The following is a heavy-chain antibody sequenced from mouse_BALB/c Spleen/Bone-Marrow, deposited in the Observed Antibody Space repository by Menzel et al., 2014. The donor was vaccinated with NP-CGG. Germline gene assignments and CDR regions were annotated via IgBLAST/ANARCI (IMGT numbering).Heavy chain of an antibody. CDR2: INPGSGGA. V-gene: IGHV1-54*03. CDR3: AREWTARTPSY. CDR1: GYAFTSYL. Sequence: VMLVESGAELVRPGTSVKVSCEASGYAFTSYLIEWIKQRPGQGLEWIGVINPGSGGANYNEKFKGKATLTADKSSSTAYMQISSLTSDDSAVYFCAREWTARTPSYWGQGTALTVSS. D-gene: IGHD3-2*01. J-gene: IGHJ2*01.